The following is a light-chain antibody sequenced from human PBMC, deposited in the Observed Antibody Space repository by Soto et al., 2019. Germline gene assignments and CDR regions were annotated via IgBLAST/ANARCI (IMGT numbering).Light chain of an antibody. CDR3: QQYGSSPPYT. V-gene: IGKV3-20*01. CDR2: GSS. J-gene: IGKJ2*01. Sequence: EIVMTQSPGTLSLSPGERATLACRASQSVSNSYLAWYQQKPDQSPRLLFYGSSDRATGIPDRFSGSGSGTDFKLTISRAELEDCAVYYCQQYGSSPPYTFGQGTKLEIK. CDR1: QSVSNSY.